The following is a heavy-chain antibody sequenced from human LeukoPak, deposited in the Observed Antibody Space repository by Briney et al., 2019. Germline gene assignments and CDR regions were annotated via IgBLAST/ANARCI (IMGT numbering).Heavy chain of an antibody. V-gene: IGHV3-23*01. CDR1: GFTFGSFW. CDR3: AKAEGEFLSS. Sequence: GGSLRLSCAASGFTFGSFWMSWVRQAPGKGLEWVSAISGSGGSTYYADSVKGRFTISRDNSKNTLYLQMNSLRAEDTAVYYCAKAEGEFLSSWGQGTLVTVSS. D-gene: IGHD3-16*01. CDR2: ISGSGGST. J-gene: IGHJ5*02.